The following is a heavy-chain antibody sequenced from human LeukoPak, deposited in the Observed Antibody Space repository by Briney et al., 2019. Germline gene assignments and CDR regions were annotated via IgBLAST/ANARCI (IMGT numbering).Heavy chain of an antibody. Sequence: SETLSPTCTVSGGSISSYYWSWTRQPPGKGLEWIGCVSYSGSTNYNPSLKSRVAISVEKSKNQFSLKLSSVTAADTAVYYCATRGDAQSSGRENYWGQGTLVTVSS. CDR1: GGSISSYY. J-gene: IGHJ4*02. V-gene: IGHV4-59*08. CDR3: ATRGDAQSSGRENY. CDR2: VSYSGST. D-gene: IGHD6-19*01.